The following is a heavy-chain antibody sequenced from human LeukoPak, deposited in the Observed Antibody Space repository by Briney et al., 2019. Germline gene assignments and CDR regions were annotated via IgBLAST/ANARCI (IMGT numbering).Heavy chain of an antibody. CDR1: GASINSGLYY. CDR2: VITSGGT. V-gene: IGHV4-61*02. Sequence: SETLSLTCTVSGASINSGLYYWNWIRQPAGKGLEWIGRVITSGGTNYTPPLKSRVTISVTTSKNQFSLKLSSVTAADTAVYFCASSNWLRDANFDSWGQGTLVTVSS. CDR3: ASSNWLRDANFDS. J-gene: IGHJ4*02. D-gene: IGHD5-12*01.